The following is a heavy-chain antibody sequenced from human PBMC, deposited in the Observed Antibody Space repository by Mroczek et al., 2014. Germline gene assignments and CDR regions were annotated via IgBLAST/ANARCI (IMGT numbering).Heavy chain of an antibody. Sequence: VQLQESGGGLVQPGGSLRLSCAASGFTFSSYAMSWVRQAPGKGLEWVSAISGSGGSTYYADSVKGRFTISRDNSKNTLYLQMNSLRAEDTAVYYCAKDDGLYRRSGYYFFGFDYWGQGTLVTVSS. CDR1: GFTFSSYA. CDR3: AKDDGLYRRSGYYFFGFDY. CDR2: ISGSGGST. D-gene: IGHD3-22*01. V-gene: IGHV3-23*01. J-gene: IGHJ4*02.